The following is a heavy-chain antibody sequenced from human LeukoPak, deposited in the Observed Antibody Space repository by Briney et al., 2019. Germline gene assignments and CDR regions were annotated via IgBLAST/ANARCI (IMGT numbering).Heavy chain of an antibody. CDR2: IGTTGDT. D-gene: IGHD3-10*01. J-gene: IGHJ4*02. Sequence: GGSLRLSCAASGFTFSSSDMHWVRQITGKGLEWVSAIGTTGDTYYSGSVKGRFTISRENARNSLYLQMDSLRAGDTAVYYCARAIAMVRGVNYFDYWGQGALVTVSS. CDR3: ARAIAMVRGVNYFDY. CDR1: GFTFSSSD. V-gene: IGHV3-13*01.